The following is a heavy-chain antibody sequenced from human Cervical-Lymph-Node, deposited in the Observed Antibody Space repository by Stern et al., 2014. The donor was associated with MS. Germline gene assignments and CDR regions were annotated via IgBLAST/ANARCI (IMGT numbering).Heavy chain of an antibody. Sequence: QVQLVQSGAEVKKPGSAVQVSCKASGGSFSNYAVSWLRQAPGQGLEWIGMSTSMSVLPTYAQKFQGRVTIAADESTSTAYMEMSSLKYGDTAVYYCAREEDPHSGNFDFWGQGTLVTVSS. CDR2: STSMSVLP. CDR3: AREEDPHSGNFDF. CDR1: GGSFSNYA. D-gene: IGHD6-13*01. J-gene: IGHJ4*02. V-gene: IGHV1-69*18.